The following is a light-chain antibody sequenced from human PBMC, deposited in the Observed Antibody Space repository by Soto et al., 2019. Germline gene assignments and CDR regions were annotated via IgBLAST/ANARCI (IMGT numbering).Light chain of an antibody. V-gene: IGKV1-5*03. CDR1: QSINKW. Sequence: DILLTQSPSTLSASVVDRVTISCLASQSINKWLAWYQHKPGKAPNLLIYEVSTLHSGVPSRFSGSGSGTEFTLTISSLRPDDFATYYCQHYSGDRATFGQGTKVDIK. CDR2: EVS. CDR3: QHYSGDRAT. J-gene: IGKJ1*01.